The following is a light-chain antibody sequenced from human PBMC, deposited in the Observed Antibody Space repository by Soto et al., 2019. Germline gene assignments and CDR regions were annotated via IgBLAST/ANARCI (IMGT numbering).Light chain of an antibody. J-gene: IGLJ2*01. CDR1: SSNIGTYT. CDR3: AAWDDSLNGPI. V-gene: IGLV1-44*01. Sequence: QAVVTQPPSASGTPGQRVTISCSGGSSNIGTYTVSWYQQFPETAPKLLTYGNNQRPSGVPDRFSGSKSGTSASLSISGLQSEDEADYYCAAWDDSLNGPIFGGGTKVTVL. CDR2: GNN.